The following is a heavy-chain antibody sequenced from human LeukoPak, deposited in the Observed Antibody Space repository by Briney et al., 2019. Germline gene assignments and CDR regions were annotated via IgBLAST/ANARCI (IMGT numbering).Heavy chain of an antibody. CDR2: ISHRGRT. D-gene: IGHD3-3*01. CDR3: ARVPLRFLEPFDY. V-gene: IGHV4-34*01. J-gene: IGHJ4*02. Sequence: GSLRLSCATSGFSFSSYWMNWVRQPPEKGLEWIGEISHRGRTHYTPSLQSRVTMSVDTSKNQFALNLNSVTAADTAVYYCARVPLRFLEPFDYWGQGILVTVSS. CDR1: GFSFSSYW.